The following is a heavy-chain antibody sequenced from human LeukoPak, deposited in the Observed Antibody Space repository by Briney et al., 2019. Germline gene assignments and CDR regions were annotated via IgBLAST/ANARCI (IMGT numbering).Heavy chain of an antibody. CDR2: IWYDGSNK. D-gene: IGHD2-15*01. V-gene: IGHV3-33*01. CDR3: ARDHLYCSGGSCYRCFQH. Sequence: PGGSLRLSCAASGFTFSSYGMHWVRQAPGKGLEWVEVIWYDGSNKYYADSVKGRFTISRDNSKNTLYLQMNSLRAEDTAVYYCARDHLYCSGGSCYRCFQHWGQGTLVTVSS. J-gene: IGHJ1*01. CDR1: GFTFSSYG.